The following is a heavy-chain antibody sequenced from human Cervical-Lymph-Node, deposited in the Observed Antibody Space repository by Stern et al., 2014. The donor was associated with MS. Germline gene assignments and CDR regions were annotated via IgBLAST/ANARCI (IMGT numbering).Heavy chain of an antibody. D-gene: IGHD2-21*01. Sequence: VQLVESGAEVRKPGSSVRVSCKTSGGTFSSYTISWVRQVPGQGLEWMGRIIPMYDIAKYAQKFQGRVTITADKSTSTAYMELSSLRSEDTAVYYCARVPLVVLVPTRGDAFDIWGQGTMVTVSS. J-gene: IGHJ3*02. V-gene: IGHV1-69*09. CDR3: ARVPLVVLVPTRGDAFDI. CDR2: IIPMYDIA. CDR1: GGTFSSYT.